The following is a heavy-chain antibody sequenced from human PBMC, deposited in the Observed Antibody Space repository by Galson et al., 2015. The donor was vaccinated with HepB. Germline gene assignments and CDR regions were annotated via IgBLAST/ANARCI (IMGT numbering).Heavy chain of an antibody. CDR1: GGSISSYY. Sequence: SETLSLTCTVSGGSISSYYWSWIRQPPGKGLEWIGYIYYSGSTNYNPSLKSRVTISVDTSKNQFSLKLSSVTAADTAVYYCARDRGVAGTFDRWGRGTLVTVSS. CDR3: ARDRGVAGTFDR. J-gene: IGHJ2*01. V-gene: IGHV4-59*01. CDR2: IYYSGST. D-gene: IGHD3-10*01.